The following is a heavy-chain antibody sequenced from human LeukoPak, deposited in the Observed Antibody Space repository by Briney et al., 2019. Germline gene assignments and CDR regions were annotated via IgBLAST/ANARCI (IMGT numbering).Heavy chain of an antibody. CDR1: GFTFSTYG. CDR2: ISFDGSDK. CDR3: ARDGIATEYFQH. Sequence: GRSLRLSCAASGFTFSTYGMHWVRQAPGKGLEWVAVISFDGSDKYYVGSVKGRFAISRDNAKNSLYLQMNSLRAEDTAVYYCARDGIATEYFQHWGQGTLVSVST. V-gene: IGHV3-30*03. J-gene: IGHJ1*01. D-gene: IGHD6-13*01.